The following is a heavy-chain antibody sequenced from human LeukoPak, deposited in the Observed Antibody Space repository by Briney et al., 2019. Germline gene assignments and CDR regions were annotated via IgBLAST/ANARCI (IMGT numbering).Heavy chain of an antibody. CDR2: IYYSGST. J-gene: IGHJ6*02. CDR1: GGSISSYY. Sequence: SETLSLTCTVSGGSISSYYWSWIRQPPGKGLEWIGYIYYSGSTNYNPSLKSRVTISVDTSRNQFSLKLSSVTAADTAVYYCARGPTVLYYYHGMDVWGQGTTVTVSS. V-gene: IGHV4-59*01. D-gene: IGHD4/OR15-4a*01. CDR3: ARGPTVLYYYHGMDV.